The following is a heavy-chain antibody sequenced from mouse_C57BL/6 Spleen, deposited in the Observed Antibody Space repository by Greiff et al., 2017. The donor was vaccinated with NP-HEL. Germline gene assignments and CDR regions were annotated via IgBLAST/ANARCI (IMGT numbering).Heavy chain of an antibody. CDR3: ARYGYSPFDY. CDR2: IYPGSGNT. D-gene: IGHD2-2*01. J-gene: IGHJ2*01. Sequence: QVQLQQSGAELVRPGASVKLSCKASGYTFTDYYINWVKQRPGQGLEWIARIYPGSGNTYYNEKFKGKATLTAEKSSSTAYMQLSSLTSEDSAVYFCARYGYSPFDYWGQGTTLTVSS. V-gene: IGHV1-76*01. CDR1: GYTFTDYY.